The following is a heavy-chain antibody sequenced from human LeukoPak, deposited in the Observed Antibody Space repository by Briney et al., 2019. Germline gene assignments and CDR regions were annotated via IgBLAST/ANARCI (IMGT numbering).Heavy chain of an antibody. CDR2: INPSGGST. V-gene: IGHV1-46*02. Sequence: ASVKVSCKASGYTFNNHYMYWVRQAPGQGLEWMGVINPSGGSTSYAQKFQGRVTMTRDTSTRTVYMEVNSLRSEDAAVYYCARQGTYSSAIGMGYWGQGTLVTVSS. J-gene: IGHJ4*02. CDR3: ARQGTYSSAIGMGY. CDR1: GYTFNNHY. D-gene: IGHD6-19*01.